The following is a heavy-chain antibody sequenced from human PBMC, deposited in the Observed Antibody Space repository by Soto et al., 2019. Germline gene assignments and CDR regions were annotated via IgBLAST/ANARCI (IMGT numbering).Heavy chain of an antibody. V-gene: IGHV3-33*08. CDR3: ARERTFGDNKHNYMDV. CDR2: IWSDGSNE. J-gene: IGHJ6*03. Sequence: HGGSLRLSCAAAGFSFSTHTMSWVSRAPGKGLQWVGVIWSDGSNEVYADSVKGRFIISRDNSKNILYLQMNSLRAEDTAVYYCARERTFGDNKHNYMDVWGTGITVTVSS. CDR1: GFSFSTHT. D-gene: IGHD3-10*01.